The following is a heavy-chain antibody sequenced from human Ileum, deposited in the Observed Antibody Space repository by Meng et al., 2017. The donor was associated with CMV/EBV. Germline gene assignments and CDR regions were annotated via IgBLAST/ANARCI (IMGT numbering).Heavy chain of an antibody. J-gene: IGHJ5*01. Sequence: GGSLRLSCAASGFTFSSYWMSWVRQAPGKGLEWVANIKQDGSVKNYVDSVKGRFTISRDNAKNSLYVQMNSLRAEDSAVYYCVRGGGWSSWGQGTLVTVSS. CDR1: GFTFSSYW. D-gene: IGHD6-19*01. CDR2: IKQDGSVK. V-gene: IGHV3-7*01. CDR3: VRGGGWSS.